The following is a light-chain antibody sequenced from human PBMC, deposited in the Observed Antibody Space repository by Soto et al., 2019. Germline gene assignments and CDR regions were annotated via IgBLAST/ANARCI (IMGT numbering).Light chain of an antibody. CDR3: LQEYNYPRT. J-gene: IGKJ1*01. Sequence: DIQLTQSPSFLSASVGDRVTITCRASQGISSYLAWYQQKPGKAPKLLIYAASTLQSGVPSRFSGSGSGTEFTLTISSLQPEDFATYYCLQEYNYPRTFGQGTKVDIK. CDR2: AAS. CDR1: QGISSY. V-gene: IGKV1-9*01.